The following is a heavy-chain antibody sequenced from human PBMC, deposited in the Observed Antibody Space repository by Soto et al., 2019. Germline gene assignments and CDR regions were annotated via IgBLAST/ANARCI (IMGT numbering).Heavy chain of an antibody. V-gene: IGHV1-8*01. D-gene: IGHD1-26*01. CDR1: GYTFSSYD. CDR3: ARAIRNQLLSDY. Sequence: QVQRVQSGAEVRKPGASVKVSCKASGYTFSSYDIGWVRQATXQGLEWMGWMNPNSANTGYAQQFQGRVTMTRDTSISTAYMELXSLTSEDTAVYYCARAIRNQLLSDYWGQGTLVTVSA. CDR2: MNPNSANT. J-gene: IGHJ4*02.